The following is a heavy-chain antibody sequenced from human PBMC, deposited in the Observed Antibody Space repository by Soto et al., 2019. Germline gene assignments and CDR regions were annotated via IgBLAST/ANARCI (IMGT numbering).Heavy chain of an antibody. Sequence: QVQLQESGPGLVKPSGTLSLTCAVSGGSISSSNWWSWVRQPPGKGLEWIGEIYHSGNTNYNPSPESRVTMAVDKSRNQFTRKLSSVTAADTAVYDCARRWGEGRVDSWGQGTLVTVSS. CDR3: ARRWGEGRVDS. V-gene: IGHV4-4*02. J-gene: IGHJ4*02. CDR1: GGSISSSNW. D-gene: IGHD3-10*01. CDR2: IYHSGNT.